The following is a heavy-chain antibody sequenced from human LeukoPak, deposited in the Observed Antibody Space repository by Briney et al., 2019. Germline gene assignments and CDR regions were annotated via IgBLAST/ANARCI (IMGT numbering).Heavy chain of an antibody. CDR1: GGSISSGSYY. CDR3: ATEGPSGIYTFDI. J-gene: IGHJ3*02. Sequence: PSETLSLTCTVSGGSISSGSYYWSWIRQPPGKGLEWIGYIYDSGSTNYNPSLKSRVTISVDTSKNQFSLKLRSVTTADTAVYYCATEGPSGIYTFDIWGQGTMVTVSS. D-gene: IGHD1-26*01. V-gene: IGHV4-61*01. CDR2: IYDSGST.